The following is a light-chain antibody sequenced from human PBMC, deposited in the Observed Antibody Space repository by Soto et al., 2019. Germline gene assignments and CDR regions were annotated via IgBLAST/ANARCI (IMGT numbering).Light chain of an antibody. CDR1: QSVSSF. Sequence: EIVLTQSPATLSLSPGERATLSCRASQSVSSFLVWYQQKPGQAPRLLIYDASNRATGIPARFSGSGSGTDFTLTISSLEPEDFAVYYCQPSSNSITFGQGTRLEI. V-gene: IGKV3-11*01. CDR2: DAS. CDR3: QPSSNSIT. J-gene: IGKJ5*01.